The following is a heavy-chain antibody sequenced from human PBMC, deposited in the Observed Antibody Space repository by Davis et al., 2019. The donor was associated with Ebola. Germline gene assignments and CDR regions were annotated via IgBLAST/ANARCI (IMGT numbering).Heavy chain of an antibody. J-gene: IGHJ6*02. V-gene: IGHV1-69*13. Sequence: SVKVSCKASGGTFSSYAISWVRQAPGQGLEWMGGIIPIFGTANYAQKFQGRVTITADESTSTAYMELSSLRSEDTAVYYCASGTRAYFGVVIYYYYYGMDVWGQGTTVTVSS. CDR2: IIPIFGTA. D-gene: IGHD3-3*01. CDR3: ASGTRAYFGVVIYYYYYGMDV. CDR1: GGTFSSYA.